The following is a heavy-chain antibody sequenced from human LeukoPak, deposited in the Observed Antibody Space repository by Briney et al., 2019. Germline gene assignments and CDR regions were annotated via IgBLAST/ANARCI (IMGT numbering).Heavy chain of an antibody. CDR1: GGSISRGGYY. CDR2: IYYSGST. D-gene: IGHD3-10*01. CDR3: AREERGGGHGF. Sequence: SQTLSLTCTVSGGSISRGGYYWSWIRQHPGKGLEWIGYIYYSGSTYYNPSLKSRVTISVDTSKNQFSLKLSSVTAADTAVYYCAREERGGGHGFWGQGTLVTVSS. J-gene: IGHJ4*02. V-gene: IGHV4-31*03.